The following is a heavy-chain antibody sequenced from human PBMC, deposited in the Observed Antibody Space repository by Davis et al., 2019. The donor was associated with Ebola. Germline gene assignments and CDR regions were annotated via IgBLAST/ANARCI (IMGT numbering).Heavy chain of an antibody. Sequence: LRLSCAISGDSVSSNSAAWNWIRQSPSRGLEWLGRTYYRSKWYNDYAVSVKSRITINPDTSKNQFSLQLNSVTPEDTAVYYCARDRDIVVVPAAMWGGYYYGMDVWGKGTTVTVSS. CDR1: GDSVSSNSAA. CDR3: ARDRDIVVVPAAMWGGYYYGMDV. J-gene: IGHJ6*04. V-gene: IGHV6-1*01. CDR2: TYYRSKWYN. D-gene: IGHD2-2*01.